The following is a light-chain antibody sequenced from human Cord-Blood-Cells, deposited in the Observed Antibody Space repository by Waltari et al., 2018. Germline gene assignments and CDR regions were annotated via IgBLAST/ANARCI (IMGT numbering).Light chain of an antibody. V-gene: IGKV1-33*01. J-gene: IGKJ3*01. CDR2: DAS. CDR1: QDISNH. CDR3: QQYDNLPLT. Sequence: DIQMTQSPSSLSASVGDRVTITCQARQDISNHLNWYQQKPGKAPKLLIYDASNLETRVPSRFSGSGSGTDFTFTISSLQPEDIATYYCQQYDNLPLTFGPGTKGDIK.